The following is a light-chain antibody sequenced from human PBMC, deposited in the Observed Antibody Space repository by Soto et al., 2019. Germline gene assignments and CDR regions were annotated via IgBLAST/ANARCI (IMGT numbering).Light chain of an antibody. CDR3: QQRSNWPA. CDR1: QSVSSY. CDR2: DAS. V-gene: IGKV3-11*01. Sequence: EIVLTQNPTTLSLSPGERATVYSRASQSVSSYLAWYQQKPGQAPRLLIYDASNRATGIPARFSGSGSGTDFTLTISSLEPEDFAVYYCQQRSNWPAFGGGTKVDIK. J-gene: IGKJ4*01.